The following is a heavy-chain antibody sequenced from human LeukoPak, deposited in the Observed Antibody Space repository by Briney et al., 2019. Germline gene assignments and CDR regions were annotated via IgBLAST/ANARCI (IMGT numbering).Heavy chain of an antibody. CDR1: GYTFTGYY. D-gene: IGHD3-10*01. J-gene: IGHJ5*02. Sequence: ASVKVSCKASGYTFTGYYMHRVRQAPGQGLEWMGWINPNSGGTNYAQKFQGRVTMTRDTSISTAYMELSRLRSDDTAVYYCARGTMVRGVIKFCWFDPWGQGTLVTVSS. CDR2: INPNSGGT. V-gene: IGHV1-2*02. CDR3: ARGTMVRGVIKFCWFDP.